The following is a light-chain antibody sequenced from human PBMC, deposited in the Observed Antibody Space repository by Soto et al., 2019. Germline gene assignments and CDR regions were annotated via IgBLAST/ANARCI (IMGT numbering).Light chain of an antibody. J-gene: IGKJ1*01. CDR3: QHYDFLLRRT. CDR2: DAF. V-gene: IGKV1-33*01. CDR1: HDIDNF. Sequence: DIQMIQSPSSLSASIGDRVTITCQASHDIDNFLNWYQQKPGKAPKLLIYDAFNLETGVPSRFSGSGSGTDFTLTISSLQPEDIATYYCQHYDFLLRRTFGLGTKVEIK.